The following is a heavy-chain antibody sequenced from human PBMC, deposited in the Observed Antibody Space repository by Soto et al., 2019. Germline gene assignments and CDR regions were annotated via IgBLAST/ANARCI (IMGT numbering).Heavy chain of an antibody. D-gene: IGHD3-10*01. V-gene: IGHV3-23*01. CDR1: GFSFTSNA. Sequence: EVQLLDSGGGLVQPGGSLRLSCVASGFSFTSNAMNWIRQAPGGRLEWVSALSGTGQAIYYADSVRGRFTISRDTSKNTLFLQMDNLRVDDTAVYYCAMGEWFAELVEYWGLGTLVTVSS. CDR3: AMGEWFAELVEY. CDR2: LSGTGQAI. J-gene: IGHJ4*02.